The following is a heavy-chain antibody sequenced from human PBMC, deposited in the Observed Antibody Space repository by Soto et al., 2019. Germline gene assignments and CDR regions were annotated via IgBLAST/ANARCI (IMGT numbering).Heavy chain of an antibody. CDR2: ISSSSSYI. J-gene: IGHJ6*02. Sequence: EVQLVESGGGLVKPGGSLRLSCAASGFTFSSYSMNWVRQAPGKGLEWVSSISSSSSYIYYADSVKGRFTISRDNANNSLCLQMNSLRAEDTAVYYCAREAGDYPYYYYGMDVWGQGTTVTVSS. D-gene: IGHD4-17*01. CDR1: GFTFSSYS. CDR3: AREAGDYPYYYYGMDV. V-gene: IGHV3-21*01.